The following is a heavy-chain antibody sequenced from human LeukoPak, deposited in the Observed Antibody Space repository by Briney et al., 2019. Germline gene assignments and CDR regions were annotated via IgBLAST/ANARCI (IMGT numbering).Heavy chain of an antibody. CDR2: IRTSTGSP. CDR3: ARGLDSSAFDI. Sequence: ASVKVSCKASGYTFTSYAINWVRQAPGQGLDYMGWIRTSTGSPTYAQGFTGRFVFSLDTSVNTAYLQISSLKAEDTAVYYCARGLDSSAFDIWGQGTMVTVSS. V-gene: IGHV7-4-1*02. CDR1: GYTFTSYA. J-gene: IGHJ3*02. D-gene: IGHD2-15*01.